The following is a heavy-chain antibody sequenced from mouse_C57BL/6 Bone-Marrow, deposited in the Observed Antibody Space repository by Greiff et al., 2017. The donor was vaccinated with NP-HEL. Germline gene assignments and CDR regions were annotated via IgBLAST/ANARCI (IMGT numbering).Heavy chain of an antibody. CDR1: GYAFTNYL. Sequence: QVQLKESGAELVRPGTSVKVSCKASGYAFTNYLIEWVKQRPGQGLEWIGVINPGSGGTNYNEKLKGKVTLTADKSSSTAYMQLSSLPSEDSAVYFCARGLYSNYWGQGTTLTVSS. D-gene: IGHD2-5*01. CDR2: INPGSGGT. V-gene: IGHV1-54*01. CDR3: ARGLYSNY. J-gene: IGHJ2*01.